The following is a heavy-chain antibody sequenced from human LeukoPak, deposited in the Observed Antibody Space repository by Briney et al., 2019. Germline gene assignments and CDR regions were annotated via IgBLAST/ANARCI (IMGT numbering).Heavy chain of an antibody. CDR2: IYPGNYEI. J-gene: IGHJ4*02. CDR3: ARPRPGGWEFDY. D-gene: IGHD1-26*01. CDR1: GYNFSRYW. V-gene: IGHV5-51*01. Sequence: GESLKISCKGSGYNFSRYWIGWVRQMPGKGLEWMGTIYPGNYEIRYSPSFQAHVTISADKSTTTAYLQWSSLKASDTAMYYCARPRPGGWEFDYWGQGTLVTVSS.